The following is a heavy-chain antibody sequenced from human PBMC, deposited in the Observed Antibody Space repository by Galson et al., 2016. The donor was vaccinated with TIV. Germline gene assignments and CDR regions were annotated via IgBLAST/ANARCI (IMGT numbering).Heavy chain of an antibody. CDR2: IYPGDSDT. V-gene: IGHV5-51*01. J-gene: IGHJ3*02. CDR3: ARLSRQWLVYDFDI. CDR1: GYSFTSYW. Sequence: QSGAEVTKPGESLKISCKGSGYSFTSYWIGWVRQMPGKGLEWMGIIYPGDSDTRYSPSFQGQVTISADTSISTAYLPWDSLKASDTAMYYCARLSRQWLVYDFDIWGQGTMVTVSS. D-gene: IGHD6-19*01.